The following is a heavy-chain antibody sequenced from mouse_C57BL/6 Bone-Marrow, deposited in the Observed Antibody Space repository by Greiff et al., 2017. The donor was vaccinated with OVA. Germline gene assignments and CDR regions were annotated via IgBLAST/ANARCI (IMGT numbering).Heavy chain of an antibody. D-gene: IGHD1-1*01. CDR2: FYPGSGSI. Sequence: QVQLKESGAELVKPGASVKLSCKASGYTFTEYTIHWVKQRSGQGLEWIGWFYPGSGSIKYNEKFKDKATLTADKSSSTVYMELSRLTSEDSAVYFCARHEGAYYYGSDYFDYWGQGTTLTVSS. CDR1: GYTFTEYT. CDR3: ARHEGAYYYGSDYFDY. J-gene: IGHJ2*01. V-gene: IGHV1-62-2*01.